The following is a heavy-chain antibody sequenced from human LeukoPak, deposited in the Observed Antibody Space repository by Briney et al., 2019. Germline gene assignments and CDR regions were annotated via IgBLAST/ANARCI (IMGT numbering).Heavy chain of an antibody. V-gene: IGHV3-7*04. Sequence: GGSLRLSCAASGFTFSSYWMSWVRQAPGKGLEWVANIKQDGSDKYYVDSVKGRFTISRDNAKNSLYLQMNSLRDEDTAVYYCARGTTVTRNYFDYWGQGTLVTVSS. D-gene: IGHD4-17*01. J-gene: IGHJ4*02. CDR3: ARGTTVTRNYFDY. CDR1: GFTFSSYW. CDR2: IKQDGSDK.